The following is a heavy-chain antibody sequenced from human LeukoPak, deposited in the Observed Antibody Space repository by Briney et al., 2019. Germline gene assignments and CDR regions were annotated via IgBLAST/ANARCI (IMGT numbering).Heavy chain of an antibody. Sequence: SETLSLTCTVSGGSITSNSYYWAWIRQPPGKGLEWIGTIDYSGSTYYSPSLMSRVTISMDTSNNHFSLWLSSVTAADTAVYYCARDRVGYSSGWYTYYYYGMDVWGQGTTVTVSS. CDR2: IDYSGST. CDR3: ARDRVGYSSGWYTYYYYGMDV. V-gene: IGHV4-39*07. D-gene: IGHD6-19*01. J-gene: IGHJ6*02. CDR1: GGSITSNSYY.